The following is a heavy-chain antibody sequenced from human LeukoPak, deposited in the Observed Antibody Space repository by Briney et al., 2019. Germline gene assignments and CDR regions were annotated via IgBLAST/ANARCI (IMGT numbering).Heavy chain of an antibody. CDR3: LRHTAATTLDY. CDR2: IAYSGST. D-gene: IGHD2-15*01. Sequence: YPSETLSLTCSVSGGSISGYYWSWVRQPPGKGLEWVGYIAYSGSTYYNPSLKSRVTISVDTPKNQFSLRLSSVTAADTAFYYCLRHTAATTLDYWGQGTLVTVSS. V-gene: IGHV4-59*08. J-gene: IGHJ4*02. CDR1: GGSISGYY.